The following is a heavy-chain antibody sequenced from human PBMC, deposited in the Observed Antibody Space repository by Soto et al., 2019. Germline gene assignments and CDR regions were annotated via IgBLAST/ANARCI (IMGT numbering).Heavy chain of an antibody. V-gene: IGHV1-8*01. CDR1: GYSFITYD. CDR3: PTLSHFKNHCRASYQMDV. Sequence: RASVKVSCKASGYSFITYDINWVRQAAGQGLEWMGWMNPNSGNTGYAQKFQGRVTMTRNTSISTAYMELSRLRSEDTAVYYCPTLSHFKNHCRASYQMDVW. J-gene: IGHJ6*01. CDR2: MNPNSGNT. D-gene: IGHD2-21*02.